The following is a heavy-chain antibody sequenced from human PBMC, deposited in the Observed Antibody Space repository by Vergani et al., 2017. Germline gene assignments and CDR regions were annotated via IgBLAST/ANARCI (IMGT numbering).Heavy chain of an antibody. D-gene: IGHD2-15*01. CDR2: ISSSSSTI. J-gene: IGHJ3*02. V-gene: IGHV3-48*01. CDR3: AKARYCSGGSCYLLDI. CDR1: GFTFSSYS. Sequence: EVQLLESGGGLVQPGGSLRLSCAASGFTFSSYSMNWVRQAPGKGLEWVAYISSSSSTIYYADSVKGRFTISRDNAKNSLYLQMNSLRADDTAVYYCAKARYCSGGSCYLLDIWGQGTMVTVSS.